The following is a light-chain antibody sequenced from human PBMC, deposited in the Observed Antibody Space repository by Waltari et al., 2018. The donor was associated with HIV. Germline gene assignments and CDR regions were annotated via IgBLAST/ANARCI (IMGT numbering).Light chain of an antibody. Sequence: QSALPPPASVSGSPGQSITIPCTATSSDFGGYNYVSWYQQHPGKAPKLMIYEAINRPSGVSNRFSGSKSGNTASLTISGLQAEDEADYYCSSYTSSSTVFGTGTKVTVL. CDR3: SSYTSSSTV. J-gene: IGLJ1*01. CDR1: SSDFGGYNY. CDR2: EAI. V-gene: IGLV2-14*01.